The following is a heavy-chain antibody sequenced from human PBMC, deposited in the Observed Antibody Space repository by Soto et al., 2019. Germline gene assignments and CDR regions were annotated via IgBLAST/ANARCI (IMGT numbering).Heavy chain of an antibody. Sequence: GASVKVSCKASGYTFTGYYMHWVRQAPGQGLEWMGWINPNSGGTNYAQKFQGWITMTRDTSISTAYMELSRLRSDDTAVYYCARGPSESVVAATPSDYYYGMDVWGQGTTVTV. J-gene: IGHJ6*02. V-gene: IGHV1-2*04. CDR3: ARGPSESVVAATPSDYYYGMDV. CDR2: INPNSGGT. D-gene: IGHD2-15*01. CDR1: GYTFTGYY.